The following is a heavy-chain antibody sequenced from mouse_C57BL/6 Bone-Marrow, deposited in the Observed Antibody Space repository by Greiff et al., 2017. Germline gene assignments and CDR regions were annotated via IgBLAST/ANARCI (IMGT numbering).Heavy chain of an antibody. Sequence: EVQLQQSGAELVRPGASVKLSCTASGFNIKDDYMHWVKPRPEQGLEWIGWIDPENGDTEYASQFQGKATITAYTSSNTAYLQLSSLTSEDTAVYYCTTSNYFDYWGQGTTLTVSS. CDR2: IDPENGDT. J-gene: IGHJ2*01. V-gene: IGHV14-4*01. D-gene: IGHD5-1*01. CDR1: GFNIKDDY. CDR3: TTSNYFDY.